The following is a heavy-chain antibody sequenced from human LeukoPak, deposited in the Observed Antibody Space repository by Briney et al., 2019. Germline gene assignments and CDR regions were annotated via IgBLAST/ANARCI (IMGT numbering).Heavy chain of an antibody. CDR3: ARDYYDSSGYPDYWYFDL. V-gene: IGHV1-2*02. CDR1: GYAFTSYD. CDR2: INPNSGGT. D-gene: IGHD3-22*01. Sequence: ASVKVSCKASGYAFTSYDINWVRQATGQGLEWMGWINPNSGGTNYAQKFQGRVTMTRDTSISTAYMELSRLRSDDTAVYYCARDYYDSSGYPDYWYFDLWGRGTLVTVSS. J-gene: IGHJ2*01.